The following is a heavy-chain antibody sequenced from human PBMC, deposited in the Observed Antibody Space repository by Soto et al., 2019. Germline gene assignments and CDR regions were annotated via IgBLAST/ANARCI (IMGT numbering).Heavy chain of an antibody. V-gene: IGHV3-74*01. D-gene: IGHD3-10*01. CDR2: ISADGNTI. J-gene: IGHJ4*02. Sequence: PGGSLRLSCAASGFFLNNYWMHWVRQTPGKGLEWISRISADGNTINYADSVRGRFTISRDNAKNTLFLQLNSLTAEDTAVYYCTRVVVGSAGEFDYWGQGTLVTVSS. CDR3: TRVVVGSAGEFDY. CDR1: GFFLNNYW.